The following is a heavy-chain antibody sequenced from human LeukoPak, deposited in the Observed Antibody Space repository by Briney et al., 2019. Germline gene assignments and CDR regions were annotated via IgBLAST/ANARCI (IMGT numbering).Heavy chain of an antibody. V-gene: IGHV3-13*01. CDR1: AFTFSSYD. D-gene: IGHD3-10*01. Sequence: PGGSLRLSCAASAFTFSSYDMHWVRQGTGKGLEWVSAISSAGDTYYPDSVKGRFTISRESAKNSLYLQMNSLRAGDTAVYYCARGTYDYASGTYYPPDYWGQGTLVTVSS. CDR2: ISSAGDT. J-gene: IGHJ4*02. CDR3: ARGTYDYASGTYYPPDY.